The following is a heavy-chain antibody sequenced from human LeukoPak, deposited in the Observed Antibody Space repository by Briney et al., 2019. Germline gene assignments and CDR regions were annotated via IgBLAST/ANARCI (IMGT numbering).Heavy chain of an antibody. J-gene: IGHJ4*02. Sequence: ASVKVSCKASGYTFTDYYMHWVRPAPGQGREWMGWINPNSGGTNYVQKLQGRVTMTRDTTISTAYIELRRLRSDGTAVYSRAREETYCSGGSCYGYWGQGTLVTVSS. V-gene: IGHV1-2*02. D-gene: IGHD2-15*01. CDR2: INPNSGGT. CDR3: AREETYCSGGSCYGY. CDR1: GYTFTDYY.